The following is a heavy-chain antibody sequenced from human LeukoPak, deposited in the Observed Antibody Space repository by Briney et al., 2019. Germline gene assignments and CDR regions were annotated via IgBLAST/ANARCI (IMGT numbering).Heavy chain of an antibody. CDR3: AKDYCRDGNCPFPFLDS. V-gene: IGHV3-23*01. D-gene: IGHD2-15*01. CDR1: GFTFSSHA. Sequence: PGGSLRLSCAGSGFTFSSHAMSWVRQAPGKGLEWVSIITGTGGRYYGDSVKGRFILSRDNSKNTVYMQMSSLRAEDTATYYCAKDYCRDGNCPFPFLDSWGQGTLVTVSS. J-gene: IGHJ4*02. CDR2: ITGTGGR.